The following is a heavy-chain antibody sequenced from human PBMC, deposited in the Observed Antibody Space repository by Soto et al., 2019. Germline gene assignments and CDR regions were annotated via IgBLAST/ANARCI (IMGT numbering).Heavy chain of an antibody. CDR1: GFTFSRYA. Sequence: EVQLLESGGGLVQPGGSLRLSCAASGFTFSRYAMSWVRQAPGKGLEWVSAISGSGGSTYYADSGKGRFTISRDNSKNTLYLQMNSLRAEDTAVYYCSYSEDYYYYYGMDVWGQGTTVTVSS. V-gene: IGHV3-23*01. CDR2: ISGSGGST. D-gene: IGHD4-4*01. CDR3: SYSEDYYYYYGMDV. J-gene: IGHJ6*02.